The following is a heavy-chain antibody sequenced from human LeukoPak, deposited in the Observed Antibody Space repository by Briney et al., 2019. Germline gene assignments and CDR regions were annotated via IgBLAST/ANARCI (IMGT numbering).Heavy chain of an antibody. CDR1: GFTFSSYE. V-gene: IGHV3-7*01. CDR3: ARDVWLPDY. D-gene: IGHD3-16*01. J-gene: IGHJ4*02. CDR2: IKEDGSEK. Sequence: GGSLRLSCAASGFTFSSYEMNWVRQIPGKGLQWVANIKEDGSEKNYVDSVKGRFTISRDNAKNSLYLQMNGLRVEDTAVYYCARDVWLPDYWGQGTLATVTS.